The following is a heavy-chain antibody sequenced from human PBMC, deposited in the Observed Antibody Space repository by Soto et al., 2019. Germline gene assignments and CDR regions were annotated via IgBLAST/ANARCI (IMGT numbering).Heavy chain of an antibody. J-gene: IGHJ5*02. CDR1: GGTITSGRSS. Sequence: KSSETLSLTCSVSGGTITSGRSSWNWIRQSPGKGLEWIAYIYHSGSTYYNPSLKSRVTISVDRSENQFSLKLTSVTAADTAVYYCVRESVASGPNYFDTWGPGTLVTVSS. CDR3: VRESVASGPNYFDT. D-gene: IGHD6-6*01. V-gene: IGHV4-30-2*06. CDR2: IYHSGST.